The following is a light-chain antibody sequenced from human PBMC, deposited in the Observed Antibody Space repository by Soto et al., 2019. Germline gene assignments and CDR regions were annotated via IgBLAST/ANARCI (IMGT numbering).Light chain of an antibody. CDR3: QQRISINWPT. Sequence: EIALTQSPSTLSVSPGERAPLFCSHSQSVSSNLAWYQQKPGQAPRLLIYDASNRATGIPARFSGSGCGTDFTLTISSLELEDFAVYYCQQRISINWPTFGQGTKVDIK. V-gene: IGKV3-11*01. J-gene: IGKJ1*01. CDR2: DAS. CDR1: QSVSSN.